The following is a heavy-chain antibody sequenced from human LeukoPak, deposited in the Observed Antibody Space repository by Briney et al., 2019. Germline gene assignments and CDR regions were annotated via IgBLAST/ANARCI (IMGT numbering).Heavy chain of an antibody. J-gene: IGHJ4*02. D-gene: IGHD3-22*01. CDR3: ASDRYYYDSIGYPFYFDY. Sequence: KAGGSLRLSCAASGFTFSSYSMNWVRQAPGKGLEWVSSISSSSSYIYYADSVKGRFTISRDNAKNSLYLQMNSLRAEDTAVYYCASDRYYYDSIGYPFYFDYWGQGTLVTVSS. CDR1: GFTFSSYS. V-gene: IGHV3-21*01. CDR2: ISSSSSYI.